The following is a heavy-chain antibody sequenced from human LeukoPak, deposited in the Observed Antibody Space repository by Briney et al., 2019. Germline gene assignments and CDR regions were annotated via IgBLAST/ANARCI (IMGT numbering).Heavy chain of an antibody. D-gene: IGHD2-2*01. CDR1: GYTFTNYY. J-gene: IGHJ3*02. CDR3: ARWRYCSSTSCFDAFDI. CDR2: IDPSGGST. Sequence: GASVEVSCKASGYTFTNYYMHWVRQAPGQGLEWMGIIDPSGGSTSYAQNFQGRVTMTRNTSISTAYMELSSLRSEDTAVYYCARWRYCSSTSCFDAFDIWGQGTMVTVSS. V-gene: IGHV1-46*01.